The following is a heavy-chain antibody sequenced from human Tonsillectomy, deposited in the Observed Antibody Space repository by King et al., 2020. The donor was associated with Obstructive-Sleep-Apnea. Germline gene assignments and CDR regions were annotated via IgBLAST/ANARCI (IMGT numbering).Heavy chain of an antibody. CDR3: ARGMVRGAAFDP. CDR2: RNPNSGHT. J-gene: IGHJ5*02. CDR1: GYTFTSYD. Sequence: VQLVQSGAEVKKPGASVKVSCKASGYTFTSYDINWVRQATGQGLEWMGWRNPNSGHTGYAQKFQGRGTMTRNTSISTAYMELSSLRSEVTAVYYCARGMVRGAAFDPWGQGTLVTVSS. V-gene: IGHV1-8*01. D-gene: IGHD3-10*01.